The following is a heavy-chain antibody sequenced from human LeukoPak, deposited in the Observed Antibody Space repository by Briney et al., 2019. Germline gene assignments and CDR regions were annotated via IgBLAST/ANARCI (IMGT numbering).Heavy chain of an antibody. V-gene: IGHV4-34*01. Sequence: SETLSLTCAVYGGSFSGYYWSRIHEPPGTGLKCFREINHSGSTNYNPSIKSRVTISVDTSKNQFSLKLSSVTAADSAVYYCASSAALPLSYNYYYYGMDVWGQGTTVTVSS. CDR3: ASSAALPLSYNYYYYGMDV. CDR2: INHSGST. CDR1: GGSFSGYY. D-gene: IGHD1-26*01. J-gene: IGHJ6*02.